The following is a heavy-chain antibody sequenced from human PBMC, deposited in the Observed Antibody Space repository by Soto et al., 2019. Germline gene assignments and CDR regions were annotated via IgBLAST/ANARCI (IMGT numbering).Heavy chain of an antibody. CDR3: ARDKLTGVFDY. CDR1: GGAFSGYY. CDR2: INHSGST. V-gene: IGHV4-34*01. Sequence: QVQLQQWGAGLLKPSETLSLTCAVYGGAFSGYYWTWIRQPPGTGLEWIGEINHSGSTNYNPSLKSRVTLTVDTSKNQFSLTLTSAIAAATTVYYCARDKLTGVFDYWCPGTLVTVSS. D-gene: IGHD2-8*02. J-gene: IGHJ4*02.